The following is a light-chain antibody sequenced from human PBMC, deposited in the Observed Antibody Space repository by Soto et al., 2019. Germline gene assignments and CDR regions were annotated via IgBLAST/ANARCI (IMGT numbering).Light chain of an antibody. CDR2: DAS. V-gene: IGKV3-11*01. CDR1: QSVSSN. CDR3: QQRSNWIT. J-gene: IGKJ5*01. Sequence: EIVMTQSPATLSVSPGARAPLSCRASQSVSSNLAWYQRKPGQAPRLLIYDASNRATGIPARFSGSGSGTDFTLTISSLEPEDFAVYYCQQRSNWITFGQGTRLEIK.